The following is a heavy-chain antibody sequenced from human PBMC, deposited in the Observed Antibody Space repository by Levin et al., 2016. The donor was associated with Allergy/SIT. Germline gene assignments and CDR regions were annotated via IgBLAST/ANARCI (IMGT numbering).Heavy chain of an antibody. D-gene: IGHD6-13*01. CDR3: ARERIIAAAGTDYYYYYGMDV. V-gene: IGHV3-74*01. J-gene: IGHJ6*02. CDR2: INSDGSST. Sequence: GGSLRLSCAASGFTFSSYWMHWVRQAPGKGLVWVSRINSDGSSTSYADSVKGRFTISRDNAKNTLYLQMNSLRAEDTAVYYCARERIIAAAGTDYYYYYGMDVWGQGTTVTVSS. CDR1: GFTFSSYW.